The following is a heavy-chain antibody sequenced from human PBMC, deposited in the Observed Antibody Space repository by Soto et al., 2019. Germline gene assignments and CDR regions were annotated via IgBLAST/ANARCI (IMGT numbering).Heavy chain of an antibody. CDR3: ARDGVAAGLYLDN. CDR2: INQDGSEK. D-gene: IGHD6-19*01. CDR1: GFVFRSYW. J-gene: IGHJ4*02. V-gene: IGHV3-7*01. Sequence: GGSLRLSCAASGFVFRSYWMSWVRQAPGKGLEWVANINQDGSEKYYVDSVRGRFIISRDNAENSLYLQMNSLRAEDTALYCCARDGVAAGLYLDNWGQGTLVTVSS.